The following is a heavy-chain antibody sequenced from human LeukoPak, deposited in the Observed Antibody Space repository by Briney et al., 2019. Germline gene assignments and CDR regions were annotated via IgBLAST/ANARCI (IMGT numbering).Heavy chain of an antibody. CDR3: ARSLEDYYYYGMDV. CDR2: IWYDGSNK. CDR1: GFTFSSYG. D-gene: IGHD3-3*01. J-gene: IGHJ6*04. V-gene: IGHV3-33*01. Sequence: PGRSLRLSCAASGFTFSSYGMHWVRQAPGKGLEWVAVIWYDGSNKYYADSVEGRFTISRDNSKNTLYLQMNSLRAEDTAVYYCARSLEDYYYYGMDVWGKGTTVTVSS.